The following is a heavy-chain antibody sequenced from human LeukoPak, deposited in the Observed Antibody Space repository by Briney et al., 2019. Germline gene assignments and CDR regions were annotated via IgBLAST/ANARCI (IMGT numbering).Heavy chain of an antibody. CDR3: ARDRYCSGGSCYSGWFDP. CDR1: GFTFSSYA. Sequence: SLRLSCAASGFTFSSYAMHWVRQAPGKGLEWVAVISYDGSNKYYADSVKGRFTISRDNSKNTLYLQMNSLRAEDTAVYYCARDRYCSGGSCYSGWFDPWGQGTLVTVSS. CDR2: ISYDGSNK. D-gene: IGHD2-15*01. V-gene: IGHV3-30-3*01. J-gene: IGHJ5*02.